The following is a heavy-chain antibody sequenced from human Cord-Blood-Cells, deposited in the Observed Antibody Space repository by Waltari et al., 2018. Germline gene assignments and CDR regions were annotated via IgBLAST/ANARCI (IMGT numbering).Heavy chain of an antibody. CDR1: GYTFTSYA. CDR3: ARVKYDDILTGYHEGAFDI. Sequence: QVQLVQSGAEVKKPGASVKVSCKASGYTFTSYAMHWVRQAPGQRLEWRGWINAVNGNTKYSQKFQGRVTITRDTSASTAYMELSSLRSEDTAVYYCARVKYDDILTGYHEGAFDIWGQGTMVTVSS. CDR2: INAVNGNT. J-gene: IGHJ3*02. D-gene: IGHD3-9*01. V-gene: IGHV1-3*01.